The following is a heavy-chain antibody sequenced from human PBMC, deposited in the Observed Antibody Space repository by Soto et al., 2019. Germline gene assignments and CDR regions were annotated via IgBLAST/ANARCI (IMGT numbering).Heavy chain of an antibody. CDR1: GDSISSSSYY. CDR2: IYYSGTT. Sequence: SETLSLTCIVSGDSISSSSYYWVWIRQPPGKGLEWIGSIYYSGTTYYKTSLESRVTISIDTSKNQFSLKVSYLTAADTAVYYCAKTGPYDILTYWYFDLWGRGTLVTVSS. CDR3: AKTGPYDILTYWYFDL. V-gene: IGHV4-39*01. D-gene: IGHD3-9*01. J-gene: IGHJ2*01.